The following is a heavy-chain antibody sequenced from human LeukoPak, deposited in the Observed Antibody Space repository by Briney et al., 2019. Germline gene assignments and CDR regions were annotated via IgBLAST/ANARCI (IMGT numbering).Heavy chain of an antibody. CDR1: GFTFSSYS. D-gene: IGHD4-17*01. Sequence: PGGSLRLSCAASGFTFSSYSMNWVRQAPGKGLEWVSYISSSSSTIYYADSVKGRFTISRDNAKNSLYLQMNSLRAEDTAVYYCARVAHGDYEAPQDWGQGTLVTVSS. CDR2: ISSSSSTI. J-gene: IGHJ4*02. CDR3: ARVAHGDYEAPQD. V-gene: IGHV3-48*04.